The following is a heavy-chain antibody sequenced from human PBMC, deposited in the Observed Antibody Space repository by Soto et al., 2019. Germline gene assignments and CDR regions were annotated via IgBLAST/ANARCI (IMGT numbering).Heavy chain of an antibody. D-gene: IGHD6-13*01. Sequence: QVQLVQSGAAVKKPGASVQGSCTASGYTFSSYALHWVRQAPGKRLEWMGWINAANGNVKYTQKFQGRVTITRDTSASTAYMELSSLRSEDKAVYYWARAAGQFDTVGQGTLVTFSS. CDR2: INAANGNV. J-gene: IGHJ5*02. CDR3: ARAAGQFDT. V-gene: IGHV1-3*01. CDR1: GYTFSSYA.